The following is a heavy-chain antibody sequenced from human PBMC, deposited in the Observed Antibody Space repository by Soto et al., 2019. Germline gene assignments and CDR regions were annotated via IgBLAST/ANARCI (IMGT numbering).Heavy chain of an antibody. CDR1: GFTFSSYS. Sequence: VGSLRLSCAASGFTFSSYSMNWVRQAPGKGLEWVSSISSSSSYIYYADSVKGRFTISRDNAKNSLYLQMNSLRAEDTAVYYCAREGHYYDGSGYPGEEAFDIWGQGTMVTVSS. J-gene: IGHJ3*02. CDR2: ISSSSSYI. D-gene: IGHD3-22*01. V-gene: IGHV3-21*01. CDR3: AREGHYYDGSGYPGEEAFDI.